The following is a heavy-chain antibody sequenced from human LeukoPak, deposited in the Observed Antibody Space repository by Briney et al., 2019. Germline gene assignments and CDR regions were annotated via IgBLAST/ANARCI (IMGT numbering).Heavy chain of an antibody. CDR2: IYHSGST. J-gene: IGHJ5*02. CDR3: ARVPHSSSSEWFDP. D-gene: IGHD6-6*01. Sequence: PSETLSLTCTVSGYSISSGYYWGWIRQPPGKGLEWIGSIYHSGSTYYNPSLKGRVTISVDTSKNHFSLKLRSVTAADTAVYYCARVPHSSSSEWFDPWGQGTLVTVSS. V-gene: IGHV4-38-2*02. CDR1: GYSISSGYY.